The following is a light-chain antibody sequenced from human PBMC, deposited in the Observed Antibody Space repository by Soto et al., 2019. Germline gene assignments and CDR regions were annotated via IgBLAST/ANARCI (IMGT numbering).Light chain of an antibody. CDR1: QSISSW. Sequence: DIQMTQSPSTLSASVGDRVTITCRASQSISSWLAWYQQEPGKAPKLLIYDASILESGVPSRFSGSVSGTEFTLTISSLQPDDFATYYCQQYNSYSPFGQGTKVDIK. CDR2: DAS. V-gene: IGKV1-5*01. CDR3: QQYNSYSP. J-gene: IGKJ1*01.